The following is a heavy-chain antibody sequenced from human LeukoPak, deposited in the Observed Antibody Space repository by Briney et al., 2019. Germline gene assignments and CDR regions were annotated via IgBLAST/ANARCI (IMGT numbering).Heavy chain of an antibody. CDR2: INTGNGDT. Sequence: ASVKVSCKASGYTFTSYAMHWVRQAPGQRLEWVGWINTGNGDTKYSQKFQGRVTITSDISASTAYMELSSLRSEDTAVFYCARTPRIAAPGGDVFDIWGQGTMVTVSS. V-gene: IGHV1-3*04. CDR1: GYTFTSYA. J-gene: IGHJ3*02. CDR3: ARTPRIAAPGGDVFDI. D-gene: IGHD6-13*01.